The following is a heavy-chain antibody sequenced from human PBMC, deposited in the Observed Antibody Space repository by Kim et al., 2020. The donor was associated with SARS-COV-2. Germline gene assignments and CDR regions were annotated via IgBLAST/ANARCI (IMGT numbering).Heavy chain of an antibody. CDR3: TTAFEY. Sequence: NDGTNTNYADSGRGRLPSSRDTSKNMVYLQMNSLGAEDTALYYCTTAFEYWGQGTLVTVSS. J-gene: IGHJ4*02. CDR2: NDGTNT. V-gene: IGHV3-74*01.